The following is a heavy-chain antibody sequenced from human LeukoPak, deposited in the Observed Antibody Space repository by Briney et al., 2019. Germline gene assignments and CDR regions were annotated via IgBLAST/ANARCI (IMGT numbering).Heavy chain of an antibody. CDR3: ASGYSAYYFDY. CDR1: GFTFSSYS. J-gene: IGHJ4*02. CDR2: IRSSSSYI. V-gene: IGHV3-21*01. Sequence: GGSLRLSCAASGFTFSSYSMNWVRQAPWKGLEWVSSIRSSSSYIYYADSVKGRFTISRDNAKNSLYLQMNSLRAEDTAVYYCASGYSAYYFDYWGQGTLVTVSS. D-gene: IGHD3-22*01.